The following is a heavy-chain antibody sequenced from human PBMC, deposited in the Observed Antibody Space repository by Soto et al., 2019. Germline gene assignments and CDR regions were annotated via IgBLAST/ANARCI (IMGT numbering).Heavy chain of an antibody. V-gene: IGHV3-21*01. CDR1: GFTFSSYS. Sequence: PGGSLRLSCAASGFTFSSYSMNWVRQAPGKGLEWVSSISSSSSYIYYADSVKGRFTISRDNAKNSLYLQMNSLRAEDTAVYYCAREPTRYYDSSGPTWRYFDYWGQGTLVTVSS. CDR2: ISSSSSYI. D-gene: IGHD3-22*01. CDR3: AREPTRYYDSSGPTWRYFDY. J-gene: IGHJ4*02.